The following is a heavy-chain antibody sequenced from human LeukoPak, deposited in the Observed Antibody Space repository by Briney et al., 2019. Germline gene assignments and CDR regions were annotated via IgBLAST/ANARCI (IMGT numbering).Heavy chain of an antibody. CDR1: GFTFSSYA. CDR3: ARGPLIVATTGGGYYFDY. J-gene: IGHJ4*02. D-gene: IGHD5-12*01. Sequence: GGSLRLSCAASGFTFSSYAMSWVRQAPGKGLEWVSVIYSGGSTYYADSVKGRFTISRDNSKNTLYLQMNSLRAEDTAVYYCARGPLIVATTGGGYYFDYWGQGTLVTVSS. CDR2: IYSGGST. V-gene: IGHV3-53*01.